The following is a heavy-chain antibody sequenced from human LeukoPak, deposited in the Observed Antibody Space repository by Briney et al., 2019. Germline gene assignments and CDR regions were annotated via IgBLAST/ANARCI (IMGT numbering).Heavy chain of an antibody. V-gene: IGHV3-64*01. CDR3: AKDSPSAPVTSV. D-gene: IGHD4-17*01. J-gene: IGHJ4*02. CDR1: GFTFRNSA. Sequence: GGSLRLSCAASGFTFRNSAMHWVRHSPGKGLEYVSGISSNGGSTYYASAVKGRFTISRDNSKNTVYLQMGSLRAEDMAVYYCAKDSPSAPVTSVWGQGTLVTVSS. CDR2: ISSNGGST.